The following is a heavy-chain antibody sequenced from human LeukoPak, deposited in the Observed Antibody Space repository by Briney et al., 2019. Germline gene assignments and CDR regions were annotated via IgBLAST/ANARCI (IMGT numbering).Heavy chain of an antibody. V-gene: IGHV3-23*01. Sequence: GGSLRLSCAASGFTFSSYAMSWVRQAPGKGLEWVSAISGSGGSTYYADSVKGRFTISRDNSKNTLFLQMNSLRAEDTAVYYCAKRSVVVPAAMGPAFDYWGQGTLVTVSS. CDR3: AKRSVVVPAAMGPAFDY. D-gene: IGHD2-2*01. CDR1: GFTFSSYA. CDR2: ISGSGGST. J-gene: IGHJ4*02.